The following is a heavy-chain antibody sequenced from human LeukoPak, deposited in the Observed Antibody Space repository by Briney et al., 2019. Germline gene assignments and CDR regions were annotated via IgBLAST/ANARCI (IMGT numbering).Heavy chain of an antibody. CDR3: ATNYDILTGQYYFDY. J-gene: IGHJ4*02. CDR2: IYPGDSDT. Sequence: LGESLKISCKGSGYSFTSYWIGWVRQLPGKGLEWMGIIYPGDSDTRYSPSFQGQVTISADKSISTAYLQWSSLKASDTAMYYCATNYDILTGQYYFDYWGQGTLVTVSS. V-gene: IGHV5-51*01. D-gene: IGHD3-9*01. CDR1: GYSFTSYW.